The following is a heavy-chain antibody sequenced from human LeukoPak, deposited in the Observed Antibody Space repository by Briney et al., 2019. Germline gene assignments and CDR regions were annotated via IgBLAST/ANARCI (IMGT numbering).Heavy chain of an antibody. J-gene: IGHJ3*02. CDR2: ITGTADKT. V-gene: IGHV3-23*01. Sequence: GESLRLSCAASGFTFTNYVMNWVRQAPGKVLEWVSSITGTADKTYDADSVKGRFTISRDNSKNTLSLQMSSLRVEDTAIYYCARRGGSRGWGAFDIWGQGTIVTVSS. D-gene: IGHD6-19*01. CDR1: GFTFTNYV. CDR3: ARRGGSRGWGAFDI.